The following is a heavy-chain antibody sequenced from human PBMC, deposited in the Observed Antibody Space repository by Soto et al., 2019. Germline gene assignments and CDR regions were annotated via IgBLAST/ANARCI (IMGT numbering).Heavy chain of an antibody. V-gene: IGHV3-23*01. J-gene: IGHJ4*02. Sequence: EVQLLESGGGLVQPGGSLRLSCAASGFTFSSYAMSWVRQAPGKGLEWVSAISGGGGSTYYADSVKGRFTISRDNSKNKLYLQMNSLRAEDTAVYCCAKDGRRWDLPADYWGQGALVTVSS. CDR3: AKDGRRWDLPADY. CDR1: GFTFSSYA. CDR2: ISGGGGST. D-gene: IGHD1-26*01.